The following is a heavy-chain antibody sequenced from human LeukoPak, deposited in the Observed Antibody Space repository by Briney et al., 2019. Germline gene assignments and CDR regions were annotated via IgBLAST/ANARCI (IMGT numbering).Heavy chain of an antibody. J-gene: IGHJ3*02. CDR2: ISAYNGNT. D-gene: IGHD6-19*01. V-gene: IGHV1-18*01. Sequence: ASVKVSCKASGYTFTNSDINWVRQAAGQGLEWMGWISAYNGNTNYAQKLQGRVTMTTDTSTSTAYMELRSLRSDDTAVYYCASAVAVAVYEGDAFDIWGQGTMVTVSS. CDR1: GYTFTNSD. CDR3: ASAVAVAVYEGDAFDI.